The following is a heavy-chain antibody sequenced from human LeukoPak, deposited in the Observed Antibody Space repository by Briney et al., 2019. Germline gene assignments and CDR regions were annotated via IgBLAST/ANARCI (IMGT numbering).Heavy chain of an antibody. V-gene: IGHV4-4*02. CDR2: IYHSGST. D-gene: IGHD3-10*01. J-gene: IGHJ5*02. CDR1: GGSISSSNW. CDR3: ARETFRLDYYGSGPDHGIDP. Sequence: PSETLSLTCAVSGGSISSSNWWSWVRQPPGKGLEWIGEIYHSGSTNYNPSLKSRVTISVDKSKNQFSLKLSSVTAADTAVYYCARETFRLDYYGSGPDHGIDPWGQGTLVTVSS.